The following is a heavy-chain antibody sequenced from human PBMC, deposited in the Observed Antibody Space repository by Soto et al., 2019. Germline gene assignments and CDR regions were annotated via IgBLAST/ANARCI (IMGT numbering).Heavy chain of an antibody. CDR2: IIPIFGTA. Sequence: GASVKVSCKASGGTFSSYTISWVRQAPGQGLEWMGRIIPIFGTANYAQKFQGRVTITADKSTSTAYMELSSLRSEDTAVYYCARSHGSSTSLEIYYYYYYGMDVWGQGTTVTVSS. CDR3: ARSHGSSTSLEIYYYYYYGMDV. J-gene: IGHJ6*02. D-gene: IGHD2-2*01. CDR1: GGTFSSYT. V-gene: IGHV1-69*08.